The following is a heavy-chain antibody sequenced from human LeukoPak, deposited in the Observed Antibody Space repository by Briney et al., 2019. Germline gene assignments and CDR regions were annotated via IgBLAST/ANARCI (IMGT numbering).Heavy chain of an antibody. J-gene: IGHJ4*02. CDR1: GGSISSGGYY. D-gene: IGHD1-1*01. Sequence: SQTLSLTCTVSGGSISSGGYYWSWIRQHPGKGLEWIGYIYYSGSTYHNPSLKSRVTISVDTSKNQFSLKLSSVTAADTAVYYCARENWSYFDYWGQGTLVTVSS. V-gene: IGHV4-31*03. CDR3: ARENWSYFDY. CDR2: IYYSGST.